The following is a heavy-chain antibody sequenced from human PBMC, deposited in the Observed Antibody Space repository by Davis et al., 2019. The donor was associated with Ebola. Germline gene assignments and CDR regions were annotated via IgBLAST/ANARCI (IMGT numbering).Heavy chain of an antibody. CDR2: ISGSGGST. Sequence: GGSLRLSCAASGFTVSSNYMNWVRQAPGKGLEWVSAISGSGGSTYCADSVKGRFTISRDNSKNTLYLQMNSLRAEDTAVYYCARADDYGMDVWGKGTTVTVSS. CDR3: ARADDYGMDV. V-gene: IGHV3-23*01. J-gene: IGHJ6*04. CDR1: GFTVSSNY.